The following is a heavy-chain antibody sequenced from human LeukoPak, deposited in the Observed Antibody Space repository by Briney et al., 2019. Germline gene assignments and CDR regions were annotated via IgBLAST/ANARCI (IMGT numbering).Heavy chain of an antibody. CDR3: ARGLMAGKANWFDP. V-gene: IGHV4-4*07. CDR2: IYTSGDT. Sequence: PSETLSLTCTVSGGSIDYYYWTWIRQPAGKGLEWIGRIYTSGDTNYNPSLESRVTISLDKSKSQFSPRLSSVTAADTAVYYCARGLMAGKANWFDPWGHGTLVTVSS. J-gene: IGHJ5*02. D-gene: IGHD6-19*01. CDR1: GGSIDYYY.